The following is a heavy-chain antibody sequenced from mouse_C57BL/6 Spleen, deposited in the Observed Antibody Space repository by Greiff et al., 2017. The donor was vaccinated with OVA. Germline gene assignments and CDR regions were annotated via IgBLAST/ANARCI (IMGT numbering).Heavy chain of an antibody. J-gene: IGHJ3*01. Sequence: EVKVVESGAGLVKPGGSLKLSCAASGFTFSSYAMSWVRQTPEKRLEWVAYISSGGDYIYYADTVKGRFTISRDNARNTLFLQMTSLRSEDTAMYYCASDYGRAWFAYWGQGTLVTVSA. D-gene: IGHD1-1*01. CDR2: ISSGGDYI. CDR3: ASDYGRAWFAY. CDR1: GFTFSSYA. V-gene: IGHV5S21*01.